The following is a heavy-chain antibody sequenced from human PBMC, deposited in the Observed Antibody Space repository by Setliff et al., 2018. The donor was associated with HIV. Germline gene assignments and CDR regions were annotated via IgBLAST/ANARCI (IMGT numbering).Heavy chain of an antibody. J-gene: IGHJ5*02. CDR1: GVSSRSHY. Sequence: LSLTCTVSGVSSRSHYWSWIRQPPGKGLEWIGYSYYSGSTNYNPSLKSRVTISVDTSKNQFSLKLTSLTAADTAVYYCAREKFGSGSSVPEVRLFDPWGQGTLVTVSS. CDR2: SYYSGST. D-gene: IGHD6-25*01. V-gene: IGHV4-59*11. CDR3: AREKFGSGSSVPEVRLFDP.